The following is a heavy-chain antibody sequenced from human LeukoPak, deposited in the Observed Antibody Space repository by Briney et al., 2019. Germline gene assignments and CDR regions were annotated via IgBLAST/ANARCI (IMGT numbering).Heavy chain of an antibody. CDR2: IIPILGIA. D-gene: IGHD6-13*01. CDR3: AFGSAAGSWFDP. Sequence: SVKVSCKASGGTFSSYAISWVRQAPGQGLEWMGRIIPILGIANYAQKFQGRVTITADKSTSTAYMELSSLRSEDTAVYYCAFGSAAGSWFDPWGQGTLVTVSS. CDR1: GGTFSSYA. V-gene: IGHV1-69*04. J-gene: IGHJ5*02.